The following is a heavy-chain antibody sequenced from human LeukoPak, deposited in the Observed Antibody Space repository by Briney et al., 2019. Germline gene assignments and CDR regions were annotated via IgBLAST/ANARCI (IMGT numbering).Heavy chain of an antibody. CDR2: IYYSGST. CDR3: VYGSGSYYPDFDY. D-gene: IGHD3-10*01. Sequence: SQTLSLTCTVSGGSISSGGYYWSWIRQHPGKGLEWIGYIYYSGSTNYNPSLKSRVTISVDTSKNQFSLKLSSVTAADTAVYYCVYGSGSYYPDFDYWGQGTLVTVSS. V-gene: IGHV4-31*03. J-gene: IGHJ4*02. CDR1: GGSISSGGYY.